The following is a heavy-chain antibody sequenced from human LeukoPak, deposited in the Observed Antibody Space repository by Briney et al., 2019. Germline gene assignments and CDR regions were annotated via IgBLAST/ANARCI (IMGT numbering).Heavy chain of an antibody. Sequence: TSETLSLTCTVAGGSISSYYWSWIRQPAGKGLEWIGRIYISGSTDYNPSLKSRVTVSEDTSKNQFSLKLSSVTAADTAVYYCARALYGSGSYSAFDIWGQGTMVTVSS. CDR3: ARALYGSGSYSAFDI. D-gene: IGHD3-10*01. CDR1: GGSISSYY. V-gene: IGHV4-4*07. J-gene: IGHJ3*02. CDR2: IYISGST.